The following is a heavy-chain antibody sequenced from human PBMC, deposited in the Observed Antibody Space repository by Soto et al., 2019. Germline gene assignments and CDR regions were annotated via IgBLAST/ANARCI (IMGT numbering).Heavy chain of an antibody. CDR1: GFTFSDYY. Sequence: QVQLVESGGGLVKPGGSLRLSCAASGFTFSDYYISWVRQAPGKGLEWVSFISSSGSNIYYADYVKGRFSISRDNGKNPLYPQMHRCRAADTGVYYCASVYDYGSGYIYSGMDFWGQGTMVTVSS. D-gene: IGHD3-10*01. J-gene: IGHJ6*02. V-gene: IGHV3-11*01. CDR3: ASVYDYGSGYIYSGMDF. CDR2: ISSSGSNI.